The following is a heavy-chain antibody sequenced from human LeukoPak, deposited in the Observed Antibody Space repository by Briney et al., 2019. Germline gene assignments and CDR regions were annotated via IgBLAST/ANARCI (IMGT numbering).Heavy chain of an antibody. CDR1: GFTFSSYA. J-gene: IGHJ4*02. V-gene: IGHV3-23*01. CDR2: ISGSGGST. Sequence: GALRLSCAASGFTFSSYAMSWVRQAPGKGLEWVSAISGSGGSTYYADSVKGRFTISRDNAKNSLYLQMNSLRAEDTAVYYCARGLYYYDSSGYYLPGYWGQGTLVTVSS. D-gene: IGHD3-22*01. CDR3: ARGLYYYDSSGYYLPGY.